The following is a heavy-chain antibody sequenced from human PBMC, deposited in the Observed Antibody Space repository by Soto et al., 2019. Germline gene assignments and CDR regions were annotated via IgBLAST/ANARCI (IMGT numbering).Heavy chain of an antibody. V-gene: IGHV1-2*04. Sequence: ASVKVSCTASGYTFTGYYMHWVRQAPGQGLEWMGWINPNSGGTNYAQKFQGWVTMTRDTSISTAYMELSRLRSDDTAVYYCARSMVRGGHYYYGMDVWGQGTTVTVSS. D-gene: IGHD3-10*01. CDR3: ARSMVRGGHYYYGMDV. CDR2: INPNSGGT. CDR1: GYTFTGYY. J-gene: IGHJ6*02.